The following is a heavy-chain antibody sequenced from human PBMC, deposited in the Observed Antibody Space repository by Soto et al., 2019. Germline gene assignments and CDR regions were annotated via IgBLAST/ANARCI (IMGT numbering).Heavy chain of an antibody. CDR2: INYLGNT. CDR3: ARAKGIDFGPFDS. V-gene: IGHV4-59*01. Sequence: SETLSLTCIVSGGSIGSFYWSWIRQPPGRGLEWIGYINYLGNTKYNPSLRGRITLSVDTSKNQISLKLTSVTPADTAVYFCARAKGIDFGPFDSWGPGSLVTVSS. D-gene: IGHD4-17*01. J-gene: IGHJ4*02. CDR1: GGSIGSFY.